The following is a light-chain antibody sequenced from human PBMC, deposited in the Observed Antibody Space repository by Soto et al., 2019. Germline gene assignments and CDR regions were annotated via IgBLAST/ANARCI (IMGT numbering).Light chain of an antibody. CDR2: GES. CDR1: QSVTGTY. V-gene: IGKV3-20*01. CDR3: QQYGSPLWT. J-gene: IGKJ1*01. Sequence: EIGLTQSPGTLSLSPGDRATLSCRASQSVTGTYLAWYQQKPGQAPRLLIYGESIRATGIPDRFSGSGSGTEFTLTISVLEPEDSAVYYCQQYGSPLWTFGQGTKVEI.